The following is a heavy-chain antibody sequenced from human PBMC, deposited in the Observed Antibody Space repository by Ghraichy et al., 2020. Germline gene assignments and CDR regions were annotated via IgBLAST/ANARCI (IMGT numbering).Heavy chain of an antibody. J-gene: IGHJ4*02. Sequence: SETLSLTCTVSGGSISSGDYYWSWIRQPPGKGLEWIGYIYYSGSTYYNPSLKSRVTISVDTSKNQFSLKLSSVTAADTAVYYCARVVFAGSYGDYGGCDYWGQGTLVTVSS. V-gene: IGHV4-30-4*01. CDR3: ARVVFAGSYGDYGGCDY. CDR2: IYYSGST. D-gene: IGHD4-17*01. CDR1: GGSISSGDYY.